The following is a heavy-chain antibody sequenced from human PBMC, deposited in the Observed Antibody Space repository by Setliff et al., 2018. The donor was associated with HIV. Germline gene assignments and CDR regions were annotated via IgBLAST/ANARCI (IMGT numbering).Heavy chain of an antibody. J-gene: IGHJ4*02. CDR3: ARGEAGEVAVAGSYYFDY. CDR1: GYTFTSYG. V-gene: IGHV1-69*13. D-gene: IGHD6-19*01. CDR2: SIPLFGIA. Sequence: ASVKVSCKASGYTFTSYGITWVRQAPGQGLEWMGGSIPLFGIANYAQKFQGRVTITADESTSTAYMELSSLRSEDTAVYYCARGEAGEVAVAGSYYFDYWGQGTLVTVSS.